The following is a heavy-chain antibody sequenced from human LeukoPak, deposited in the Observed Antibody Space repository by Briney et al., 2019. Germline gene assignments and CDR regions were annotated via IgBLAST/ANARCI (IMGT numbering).Heavy chain of an antibody. D-gene: IGHD6-19*01. CDR2: ISSSSSYI. V-gene: IGHV3-21*01. CDR1: GLTFSSYS. J-gene: IGHJ5*02. CDR3: ARDPKAVANWFDP. Sequence: PGGSLRLSCAASGLTFSSYSMNWVRQAPGKGLEWVSSISSSSSYIYYADSVKGRFTISRDNAKNSLYLQMNSLRAEDTAVYYCARDPKAVANWFDPWGQGTLVTVSS.